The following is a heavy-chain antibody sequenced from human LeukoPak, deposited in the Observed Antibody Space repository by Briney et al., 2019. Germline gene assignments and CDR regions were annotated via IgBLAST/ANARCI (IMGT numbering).Heavy chain of an antibody. J-gene: IGHJ4*02. CDR2: IIPIFGTA. D-gene: IGHD2-2*01. V-gene: IGHV1-69*01. CDR3: ARGLYCSSPSCYGFDY. CDR1: GGTFSSYA. Sequence: SVKVSCKASGGTFSSYAISWVRQAPGQGLEWMGGIIPIFGTANYAQKFQGRVTITADESTSTAYMELSSLRSEDTAVYYCARGLYCSSPSCYGFDYWGQGTLVTVSS.